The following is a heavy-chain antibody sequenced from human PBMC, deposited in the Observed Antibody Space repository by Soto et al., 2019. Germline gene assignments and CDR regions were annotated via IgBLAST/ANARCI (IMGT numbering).Heavy chain of an antibody. Sequence: GGSLRLSCAASGFTFEDYVMHWVRQAPGKGLEWVSRITWNSRIIGYADPVKGRFTISRDNAKNSLYLQMNSLRAEDTALYYCAKDNDGGYDAFDIWGQGTMVTVSS. CDR2: ITWNSRII. D-gene: IGHD3-16*01. V-gene: IGHV3-9*01. CDR1: GFTFEDYV. CDR3: AKDNDGGYDAFDI. J-gene: IGHJ3*02.